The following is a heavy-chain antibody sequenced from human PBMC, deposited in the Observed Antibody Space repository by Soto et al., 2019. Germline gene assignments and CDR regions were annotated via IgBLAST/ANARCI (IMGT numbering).Heavy chain of an antibody. J-gene: IGHJ6*02. Sequence: PSGTLSLTCTVSGGSISSYYWSWIGQPPGKGVELIGYIYYSGSTNYTHSLKSRVTIPVDASKNQFSLKLSSVTAPDTAVYYCARGERYCSSPSCYVYYYGMDVWGQGTTVTVSS. V-gene: IGHV4-59*01. CDR1: GGSISSYY. D-gene: IGHD2-2*01. CDR2: IYYSGST. CDR3: ARGERYCSSPSCYVYYYGMDV.